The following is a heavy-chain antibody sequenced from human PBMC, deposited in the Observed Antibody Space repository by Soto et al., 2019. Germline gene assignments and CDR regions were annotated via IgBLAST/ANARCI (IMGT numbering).Heavy chain of an antibody. Sequence: PSETLSLTCAVYGGSFSGYYWSWIRQPPGKGLEWIGEINHSGSTNYNPSLKSRVTISVDTSKNQFSPKLSSVTAADTAVYYCARGGSSSAYYYYYYGMDVWGQGTTVTVSS. CDR3: ARGGSSSAYYYYYYGMDV. CDR2: INHSGST. D-gene: IGHD6-6*01. CDR1: GGSFSGYY. V-gene: IGHV4-34*01. J-gene: IGHJ6*02.